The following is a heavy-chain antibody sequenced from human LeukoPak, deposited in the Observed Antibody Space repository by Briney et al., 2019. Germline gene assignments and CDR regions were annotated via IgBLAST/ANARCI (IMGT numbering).Heavy chain of an antibody. V-gene: IGHV3-23*01. CDR3: AKYYDILTGPTFDAFDI. J-gene: IGHJ3*02. CDR2: ISGSGGST. Sequence: PGGSLRLSCAASGFTFSSYAMSWVRQAPGKGLEWVSAISGSGGSTYYADSVKGRFTISRDNSKNTLYLQMNSLRAEDTAVYYCAKYYDILTGPTFDAFDIWGQGTMVTVSS. D-gene: IGHD3-9*01. CDR1: GFTFSSYA.